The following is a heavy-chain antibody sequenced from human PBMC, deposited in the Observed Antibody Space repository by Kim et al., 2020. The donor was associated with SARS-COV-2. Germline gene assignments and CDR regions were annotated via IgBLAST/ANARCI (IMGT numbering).Heavy chain of an antibody. V-gene: IGHV1-3*01. CDR1: GYTFTSYA. D-gene: IGHD6-13*01. CDR2: INAGNGNT. CDR3: ARVGSNRQQLVAFDY. J-gene: IGHJ4*02. Sequence: ASVKVSCKASGYTFTSYAMHWVRQAPGQRLEWMGWINAGNGNTKYSQKFQGRVTITRDTSASTAYMELSSLRSEDTAVYYCARVGSNRQQLVAFDYWGQGTLVTVSS.